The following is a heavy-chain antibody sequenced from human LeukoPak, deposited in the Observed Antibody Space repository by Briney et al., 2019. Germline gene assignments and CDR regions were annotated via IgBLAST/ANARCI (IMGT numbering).Heavy chain of an antibody. Sequence: GGSLRLSCAASGFSFSSYGMHWVRQAPGKGLEWVAIIWHDGSGKYYADSVKGRFTISRDNSKNTLYVQMNSLRAEDTAVYYSNSWYFDSWGQGTLVTVSS. J-gene: IGHJ4*02. CDR1: GFSFSSYG. CDR2: IWHDGSGK. D-gene: IGHD6-13*01. V-gene: IGHV3-33*01. CDR3: NSWYFDS.